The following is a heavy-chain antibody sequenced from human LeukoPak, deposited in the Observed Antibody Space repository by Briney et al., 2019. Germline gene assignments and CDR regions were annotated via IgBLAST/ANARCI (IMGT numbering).Heavy chain of an antibody. CDR3: ARGTYYYGSGSYDY. V-gene: IGHV4-59*01. J-gene: IGHJ4*02. CDR1: GGSISSYY. CDR2: IYYSGST. D-gene: IGHD3-10*01. Sequence: SETLSLTCTVSGGSISSYYWSWIRQPPGKGLERIGYIYYSGSTNYNPSLKSRVTISVDTSKNQFSLKLSSVTAADTAVYYCARGTYYYGSGSYDYWGQGTLVTVSS.